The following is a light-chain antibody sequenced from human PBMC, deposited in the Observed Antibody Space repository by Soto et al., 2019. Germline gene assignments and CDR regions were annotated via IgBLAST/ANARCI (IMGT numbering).Light chain of an antibody. Sequence: DFQMTQSPSSLSASVGDRVTITCRASQGINNYLAWYQQKPGEVPNLLIYGASTLQSGVPSRFSGIASGTDFTLTIASLQPEDVATYYCQMYSRAPFTFGPGTKVDIK. CDR3: QMYSRAPFT. CDR2: GAS. CDR1: QGINNY. V-gene: IGKV1-27*01. J-gene: IGKJ3*01.